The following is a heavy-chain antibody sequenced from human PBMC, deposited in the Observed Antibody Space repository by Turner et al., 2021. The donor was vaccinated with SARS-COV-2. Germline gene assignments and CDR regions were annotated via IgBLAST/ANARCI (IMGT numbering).Heavy chain of an antibody. Sequence: QVQLLEPGGGVVQPGISLRLSCSAFRFTFSSYGMHWVRQAPGKGLEWVACIWYDGSNGYYADSVKGRFTISRDNSKNTLSLQMNSLRAEDTAVYYCARPIPSYSSGWYGCYFDYWGQGTLVTVSS. J-gene: IGHJ4*02. CDR2: IWYDGSNG. CDR1: RFTFSSYG. CDR3: ARPIPSYSSGWYGCYFDY. V-gene: IGHV3-33*01. D-gene: IGHD6-19*01.